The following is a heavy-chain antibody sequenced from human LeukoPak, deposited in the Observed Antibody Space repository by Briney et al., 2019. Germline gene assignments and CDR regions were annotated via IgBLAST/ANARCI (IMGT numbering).Heavy chain of an antibody. D-gene: IGHD3-22*01. Sequence: GGSLRLSCAASGFTFSSYWMHWVRQAPGKGLVWVSRIKSDGSTNYADSVKGRFTISRDNAKNTVSLQMNSLRAEDTGVYYCARAPSEIGGYYPKYFRHWGQGTPVTVSS. CDR3: ARAPSEIGGYYPKYFRH. V-gene: IGHV3-74*01. CDR1: GFTFSSYW. CDR2: IKSDGST. J-gene: IGHJ1*01.